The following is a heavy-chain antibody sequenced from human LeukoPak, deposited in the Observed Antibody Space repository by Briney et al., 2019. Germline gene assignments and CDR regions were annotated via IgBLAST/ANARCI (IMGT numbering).Heavy chain of an antibody. CDR2: INPKSGDT. V-gene: IGHV1-2*02. CDR1: GYTFTAYY. CDR3: AGVDTMVRGVIITPLHFDY. D-gene: IGHD3-10*01. Sequence: ASVKVSCKASGYTFTAYYIHWVRQAPGQGLEWMGWINPKSGDTDYAQNFQGRVTMTRDTSISTVYMELSRLRSDDTALYYCAGVDTMVRGVIITPLHFDYWGQGTLVTVSS. J-gene: IGHJ4*02.